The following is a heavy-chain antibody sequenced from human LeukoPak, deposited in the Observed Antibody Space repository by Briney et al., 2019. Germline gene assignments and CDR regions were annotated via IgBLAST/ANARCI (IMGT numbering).Heavy chain of an antibody. CDR1: GGSISRGDYY. CDR2: IYYSGST. Sequence: PSETLSLTCTVSGGSISRGDYYWSWIRQPPGKGLEWIGYIYYSGSTYYNPSLKSRVTISVDTSKNQFSLKLSSVTAADTAVYYCARVVDDSSGYDAFDIWGQGTMVTASS. V-gene: IGHV4-30-4*08. D-gene: IGHD3-22*01. J-gene: IGHJ3*02. CDR3: ARVVDDSSGYDAFDI.